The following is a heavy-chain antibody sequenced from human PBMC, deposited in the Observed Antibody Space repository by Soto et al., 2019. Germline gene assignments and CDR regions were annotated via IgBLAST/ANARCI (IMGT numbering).Heavy chain of an antibody. V-gene: IGHV4-30-4*08. CDR3: ARDDYGDYVHY. J-gene: IGHJ4*02. CDR1: GGSISSGGYY. CDR2: IYYTGST. D-gene: IGHD4-17*01. Sequence: SETLSLTCTVSGGSISSGGYYWSWIRQHPGKGLEWIGYIYYTGSTYYNPSLKSRVTISVDTSKNQFSLKLSSVTAADTAVYYCARDDYGDYVHYWGQGTLVTVSS.